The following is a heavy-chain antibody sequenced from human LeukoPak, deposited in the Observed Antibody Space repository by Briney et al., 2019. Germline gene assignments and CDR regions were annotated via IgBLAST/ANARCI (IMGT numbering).Heavy chain of an antibody. CDR3: AKDMRYYGSGSQYYFDY. CDR2: ISGSGGST. J-gene: IGHJ4*02. Sequence: GGSLRLSCAASGFTFSSYAMSWVRQAPGKGLEWVSAISGSGGSTYYADSVKGRFTISRDNSKNTLYLQMNSLRAEDTAVYYCAKDMRYYGSGSQYYFDYWGQGTLVTVS. D-gene: IGHD3-10*01. V-gene: IGHV3-23*01. CDR1: GFTFSSYA.